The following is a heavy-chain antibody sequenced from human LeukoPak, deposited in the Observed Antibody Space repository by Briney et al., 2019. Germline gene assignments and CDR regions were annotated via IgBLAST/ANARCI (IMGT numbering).Heavy chain of an antibody. CDR1: GFTFSSYS. V-gene: IGHV3-21*01. CDR3: ARDPPFIIGTTFFDY. CDR2: ISTSSTYI. D-gene: IGHD1-20*01. J-gene: IGHJ4*02. Sequence: AGGSLRLSCAASGFTFSSYSMNWVRQAPGKGLEWVSSISTSSTYIYYADSVKGRFTISGDNAKNSLYLQMNSLRAEDTAVYYCARDPPFIIGTTFFDYWGQGTLVTVSS.